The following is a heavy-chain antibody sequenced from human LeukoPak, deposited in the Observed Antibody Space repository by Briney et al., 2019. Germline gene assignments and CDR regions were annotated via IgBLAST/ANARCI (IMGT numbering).Heavy chain of an antibody. Sequence: PSETLSLTCTVSGGSISSYYWSWIRQPPGKGLEWIGYIYTSGSTNYNPSLKSRVTISVDTTKNQFSLKLSSVTAADTAVYYCAVVPAARGAFDIWGQGTMVTVSS. D-gene: IGHD2-2*01. CDR2: IYTSGST. CDR3: AVVPAARGAFDI. CDR1: GGSISSYY. V-gene: IGHV4-4*09. J-gene: IGHJ3*02.